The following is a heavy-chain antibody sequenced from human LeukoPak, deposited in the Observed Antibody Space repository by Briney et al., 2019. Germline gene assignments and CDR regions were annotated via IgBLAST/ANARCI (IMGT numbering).Heavy chain of an antibody. CDR2: INPSGGST. J-gene: IGHJ4*02. CDR1: GYTFTTYN. Sequence: APVKVSCKASGYTFTTYNIHWVRQAPGQGLEWMGIINPSGGSTSYAQKFQGRVTLTRDMSTRTVYMELSSLRSDDTAVYYCARADRSGFSSGRGYLDYWGQGTVVTVSS. CDR3: ARADRSGFSSGRGYLDY. D-gene: IGHD6-19*01. V-gene: IGHV1-46*01.